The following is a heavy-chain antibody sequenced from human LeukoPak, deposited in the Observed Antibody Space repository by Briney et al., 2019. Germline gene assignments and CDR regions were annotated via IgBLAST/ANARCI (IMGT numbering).Heavy chain of an antibody. CDR3: ARVPSGYYDSSGYSPDAFHI. CDR2: INPNSGGT. CDR1: GYTFTGYY. J-gene: IGHJ3*02. V-gene: IGHV1-2*02. Sequence: ASVKVSCKASGYTFTGYYMHWVLQAPGQGLEWMGWINPNSGGTNYAQKFQGRVTMTRDTAISTAYMELSRLRSDDTAVYYSARVPSGYYDSSGYSPDAFHIWGQGTMVTVSS. D-gene: IGHD3-22*01.